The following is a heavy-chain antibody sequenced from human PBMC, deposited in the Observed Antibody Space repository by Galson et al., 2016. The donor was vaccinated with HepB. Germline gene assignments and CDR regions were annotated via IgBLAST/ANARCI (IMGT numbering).Heavy chain of an antibody. CDR1: GFTFRTYS. D-gene: IGHD3-16*01. J-gene: IGHJ4*02. CDR2: ITSSSRDI. Sequence: SLRLSCAASGFTFRTYSMTWVHQAPGKGLEWVSSITSSSRDIYYADSLKGRFTVSRDNAKNSLYLQMNGLRAEDTAVYYCARDRSPYEPLGPDYWGQGTRVSVSS. V-gene: IGHV3-21*01. CDR3: ARDRSPYEPLGPDY.